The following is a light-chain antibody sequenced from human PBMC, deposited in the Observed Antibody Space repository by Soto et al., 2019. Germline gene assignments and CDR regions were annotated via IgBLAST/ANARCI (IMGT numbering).Light chain of an antibody. Sequence: DVQMPQSHSTLSASVGARSTITGRASPTINNWLAWYQQRPGKSPTFLIYKTSTLETGVPSRFSGSGSGTEFTLSISSLQPEDFATYYCQQSYSTPTFGKGTRLEI. CDR2: KTS. CDR1: PTINNW. V-gene: IGKV1-5*03. J-gene: IGKJ5*01. CDR3: QQSYSTPT.